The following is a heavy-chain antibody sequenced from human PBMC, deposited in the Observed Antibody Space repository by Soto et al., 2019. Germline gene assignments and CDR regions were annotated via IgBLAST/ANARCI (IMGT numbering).Heavy chain of an antibody. CDR1: GGSISSYY. Sequence: SETLSLTCTVSGGSISSYYWSWIRQPPGKGLEWIGYIYYSGSTNYNPSLKSRVTISVDTSKNQFSLKLSSVTAADTAVYYCARLRRGSDIVVVTAAIEDYYFDYWGQGTLVTVSS. CDR3: ARLRRGSDIVVVTAAIEDYYFDY. V-gene: IGHV4-59*08. D-gene: IGHD2-2*01. J-gene: IGHJ4*02. CDR2: IYYSGST.